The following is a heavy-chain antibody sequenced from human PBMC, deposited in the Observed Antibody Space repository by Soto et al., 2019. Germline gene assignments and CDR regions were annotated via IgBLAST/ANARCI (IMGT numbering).Heavy chain of an antibody. CDR3: ASAAPYYYYMDV. CDR2: MNAGNGNT. V-gene: IGHV1-3*01. J-gene: IGHJ6*03. Sequence: GASVEVSCKASGYTFTSYAMHWVRQAPGQRLEWMGWMNAGNGNTKYSQKFQGRVTITRNTSASTAYMELSSLRSEDTAVYYCASAAPYYYYMDVWGKGTTVTVSS. D-gene: IGHD6-6*01. CDR1: GYTFTSYA.